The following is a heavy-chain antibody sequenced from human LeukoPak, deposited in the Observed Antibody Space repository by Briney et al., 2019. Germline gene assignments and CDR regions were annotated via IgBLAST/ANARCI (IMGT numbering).Heavy chain of an antibody. Sequence: SGGSLRLSCAASGFTSTSHWMHWVRQAPGKGLVWVSRIDNDGSDTIYADSVRGRFTISRDNAKNTLYLQMDSLRAEDTAVYYCVRDRPHNWFDPWGQGTLVTVSS. CDR1: GFTSTSHW. V-gene: IGHV3-74*01. D-gene: IGHD6-6*01. CDR2: IDNDGSDT. CDR3: VRDRPHNWFDP. J-gene: IGHJ5*02.